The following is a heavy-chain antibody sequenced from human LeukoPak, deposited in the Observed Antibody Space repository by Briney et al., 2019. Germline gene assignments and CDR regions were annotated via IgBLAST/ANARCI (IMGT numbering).Heavy chain of an antibody. V-gene: IGHV3-23*01. CDR2: ISGSGGST. D-gene: IGHD2-2*02. CDR3: AKPQYQLLYRFDDAFDI. J-gene: IGHJ3*02. Sequence: GGSLRLSCAASGFTFSSYAMSWVRQAPGKGLEWVSAISGSGGSTYYADSVKGRFTISRDNSKNTLYLQMNSLRAEDTAVYYCAKPQYQLLYRFDDAFDIWGQGTMVTVSS. CDR1: GFTFSSYA.